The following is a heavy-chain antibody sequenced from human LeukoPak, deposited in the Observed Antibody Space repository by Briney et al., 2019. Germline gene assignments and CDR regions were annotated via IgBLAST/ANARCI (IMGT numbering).Heavy chain of an antibody. V-gene: IGHV1-2*02. CDR3: ARGPYSIGYCSSTSCFYGMDV. Sequence: ASVKVSCKASGYTFTGYYMPWVRQAPGQGLEWMGWINPNSGGTNYAQRFQGRVTMTRDTSISTAYMELSRLRSDDTAVYYCARGPYSIGYCSSTSCFYGMDVWGQGTTVTVSS. D-gene: IGHD2-2*01. J-gene: IGHJ6*02. CDR1: GYTFTGYY. CDR2: INPNSGGT.